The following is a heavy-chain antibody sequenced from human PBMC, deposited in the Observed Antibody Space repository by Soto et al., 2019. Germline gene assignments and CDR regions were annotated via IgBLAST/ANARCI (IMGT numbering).Heavy chain of an antibody. J-gene: IGHJ4*02. Sequence: ASVKVSCKTSGYTFSDYGISWVRQAPGQGLEWMGWISAKNGNTNFAQKFRGRVTMITDTSTNTVYMELRNLRLDDTAVYYCAREPPETHHDYWGQVTLVTVSS. CDR1: GYTFSDYG. CDR2: ISAKNGNT. V-gene: IGHV1-18*01. CDR3: AREPPETHHDY.